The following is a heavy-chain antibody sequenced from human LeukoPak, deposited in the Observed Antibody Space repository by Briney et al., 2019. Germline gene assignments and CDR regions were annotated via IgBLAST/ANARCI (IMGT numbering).Heavy chain of an antibody. CDR3: ARVMRELLLAYAFDI. V-gene: IGHV3-11*01. CDR1: GGSISSGGYS. D-gene: IGHD1-26*01. J-gene: IGHJ3*02. Sequence: LSLTCAVSGGSISSGGYSWSWIRQAPGKGLEWVSYISSSGDTIKNADSVKGRFTISRDNAENSLYLQMNSLRAEDTAVYFCARVMRELLLAYAFDIWGQGTMVTVSS. CDR2: ISSSGDTI.